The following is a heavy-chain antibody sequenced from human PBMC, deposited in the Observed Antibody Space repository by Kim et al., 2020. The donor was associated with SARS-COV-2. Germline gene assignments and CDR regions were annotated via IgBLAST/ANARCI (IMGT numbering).Heavy chain of an antibody. CDR2: ISYDGSNK. J-gene: IGHJ4*01. CDR1: GFTFSSYA. CDR3: AREGRIVLVVYAMYY. Sequence: GGSLRLSCAASGFTFSSYAMHWVRQAPGKGLEWVAVISYDGSNKYYADSVKGRFTISRDNSKNTLYLQMNSLRAEDTAVYYCAREGRIVLVVYAMYYWG. D-gene: IGHD2-8*02. V-gene: IGHV3-30-3*01.